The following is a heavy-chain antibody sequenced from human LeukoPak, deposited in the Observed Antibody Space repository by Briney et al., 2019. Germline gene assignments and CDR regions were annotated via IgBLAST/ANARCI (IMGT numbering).Heavy chain of an antibody. CDR1: GFTFSSYS. V-gene: IGHV3-23*01. Sequence: GGSLRLSCAASGFTFSSYSMSWVRQAQGKGLERVSVISGSGSNTYYADSVKGRFTISRDNSKNTLYLQMNSLRTEDTVVYYCAKEGLRFLEWLHRDYFDYWGLGTLVTVSS. CDR3: AKEGLRFLEWLHRDYFDY. D-gene: IGHD3-3*01. CDR2: ISGSGSNT. J-gene: IGHJ4*02.